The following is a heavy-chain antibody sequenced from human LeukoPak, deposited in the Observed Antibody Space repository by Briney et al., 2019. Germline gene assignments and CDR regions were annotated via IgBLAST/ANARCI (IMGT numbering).Heavy chain of an antibody. Sequence: GGSLRLSCAASGFTFDSYAMSWVRQVPGKGLAWVSAISGTGGNTFYADSVKGRFTISRDNSKNTLYLQMNSLRAEDTAVYYCAKDLPGTVTTGGVDYWGQGTLVTVSS. J-gene: IGHJ4*02. CDR1: GFTFDSYA. D-gene: IGHD4-11*01. V-gene: IGHV3-23*01. CDR3: AKDLPGTVTTGGVDY. CDR2: ISGTGGNT.